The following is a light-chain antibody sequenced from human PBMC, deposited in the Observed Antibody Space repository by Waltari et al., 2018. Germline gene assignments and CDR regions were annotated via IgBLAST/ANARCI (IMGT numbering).Light chain of an antibody. CDR2: GAS. CDR3: QQYGSSSWT. CDR1: QRVPTNY. J-gene: IGKJ1*01. Sequence: EIVLTQSPGTLSLSPGERATLSCRAAQRVPTNYLAWYQQKPGQAPRLLFYGASRRATGIPDRFSGSGSGTDFTLTISRLEPEDSAVYYCQQYGSSSWTFGKGTKVEIK. V-gene: IGKV3-20*01.